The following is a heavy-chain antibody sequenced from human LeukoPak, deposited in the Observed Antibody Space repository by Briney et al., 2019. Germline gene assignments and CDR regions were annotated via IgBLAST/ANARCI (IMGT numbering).Heavy chain of an antibody. J-gene: IGHJ4*02. V-gene: IGHV4-31*02. CDR3: ARGHYFGSGSYFDY. CDR2: IYYSGST. CDR1: GFAFSTYA. Sequence: LRLSCAASGFAFSTYAMNWVRQSPGKGLEWIGYIYYSGSTYYNPSLKSRVTISVDTSKNQFSLNLNSVTAADTAVYYCARGHYFGSGSYFDYWGQGTLVAVSS. D-gene: IGHD3-10*01.